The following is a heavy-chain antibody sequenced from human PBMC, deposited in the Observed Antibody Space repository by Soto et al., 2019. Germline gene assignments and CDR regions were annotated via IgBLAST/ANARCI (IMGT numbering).Heavy chain of an antibody. CDR1: GGSINSGDYH. Sequence: PSETLSLTCTVSGGSINSGDYHWSWIRQSPGKGLEWIGAIYYSGSTYYNPSLKSRIRISVDTSNNQFSLNINSVTAADTAVYYCARDSRVPSAGAMDVWGQGTTVTVS. J-gene: IGHJ6*02. CDR2: IYYSGST. D-gene: IGHD2-15*01. V-gene: IGHV4-30-4*01. CDR3: ARDSRVPSAGAMDV.